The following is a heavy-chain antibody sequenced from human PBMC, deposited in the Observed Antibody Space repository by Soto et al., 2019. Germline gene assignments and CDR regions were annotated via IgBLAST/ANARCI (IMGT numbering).Heavy chain of an antibody. CDR2: IYHSGST. CDR1: GGSISSSNW. Sequence: SETLSLSCGVSGGSISSSNWWSFVRQPPGKGLECIGEIYHSGSTNYNPSLKSRVTISVDKSKNQFSLKLSSVTAADTAVYYCARGVDIVVVPAAMAYYYYGMDVWGQGTTVTVSS. CDR3: ARGVDIVVVPAAMAYYYYGMDV. J-gene: IGHJ6*02. V-gene: IGHV4-4*02. D-gene: IGHD2-2*01.